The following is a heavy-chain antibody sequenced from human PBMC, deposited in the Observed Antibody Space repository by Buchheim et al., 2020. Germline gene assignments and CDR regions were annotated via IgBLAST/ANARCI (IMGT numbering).Heavy chain of an antibody. CDR3: GRLVGGTNCGDDCYSNHVDI. V-gene: IGHV5-51*01. CDR1: GFIFPNYW. D-gene: IGHD2-21*02. CDR2: IYVGDSDT. Sequence: EVRLVQSGAEVKKPGESLKISCKGSGFIFPNYWIGWVRQMPGKGLEWIGIIYVGDSDTRYSPSFEGHVTFSVDKAMTTAYLQWSSLEASNTGIYYCGRLVGGTNCGDDCYSNHVDIWGQGTL. J-gene: IGHJ4*02.